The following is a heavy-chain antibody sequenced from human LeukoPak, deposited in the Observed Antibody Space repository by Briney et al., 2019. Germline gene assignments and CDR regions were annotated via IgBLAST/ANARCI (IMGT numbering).Heavy chain of an antibody. J-gene: IGHJ4*02. CDR1: GYTFTSYY. D-gene: IGHD6-6*01. CDR2: INPSGGST. V-gene: IGHV1-46*01. Sequence: GASVKVSCKASGYTFTSYYMHWVRQAPGQGLEWMGIINPSGGSTNYAQRFQGRVTMTTDTSTSTAYMELRSLRSDDTAVYYCARVGRIVAARPERVTSFDYWGQGTLVTVSS. CDR3: ARVGRIVAARPERVTSFDY.